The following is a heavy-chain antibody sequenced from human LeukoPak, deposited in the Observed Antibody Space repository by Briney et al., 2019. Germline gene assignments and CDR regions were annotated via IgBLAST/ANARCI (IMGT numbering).Heavy chain of an antibody. V-gene: IGHV3-30*18. CDR3: AKGFYYFES. CDR1: GFSFNTLG. CDR2: ISYDGSNK. Sequence: GGSLRLSCAASGFSFNTLGMHWVRPGPGKGLEWVGVISYDGSNKDYGDSGKGPFTISRDNSNNTLFLQMKRLRSEDTAVYYCAKGFYYFESGGQGNVVTVSA. J-gene: IGHJ4*02.